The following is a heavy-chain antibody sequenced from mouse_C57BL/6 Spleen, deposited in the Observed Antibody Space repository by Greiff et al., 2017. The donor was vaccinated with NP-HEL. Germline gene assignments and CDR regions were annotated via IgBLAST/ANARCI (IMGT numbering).Heavy chain of an antibody. Sequence: QVHVKQSGAELVKPGASVKISCKASGYAFSSYWMNWVKQRPGKGLEWIGQIYPGDGDTNYNGKFKGKATLTADKSSSTAYMQLSSLTSEDSAVYFCARNYYGSERGTWFAYWGQGTLVTVSA. CDR2: IYPGDGDT. CDR1: GYAFSSYW. D-gene: IGHD1-1*01. V-gene: IGHV1-80*01. CDR3: ARNYYGSERGTWFAY. J-gene: IGHJ3*01.